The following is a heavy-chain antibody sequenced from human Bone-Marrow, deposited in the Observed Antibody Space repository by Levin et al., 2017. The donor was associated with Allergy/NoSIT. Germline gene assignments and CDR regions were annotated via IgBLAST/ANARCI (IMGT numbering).Heavy chain of an antibody. Sequence: AASVKVSCKASGYTFTGYYMHWVRQAPGQGLEWMGWINPNSGGTNYAQKFQGRVTMTRDTSISTAYMELSRLRSDDTAVYYCATIPIGDIVATMSDYWGQGTLVTVSS. J-gene: IGHJ4*02. CDR1: GYTFTGYY. V-gene: IGHV1-2*02. D-gene: IGHD5-12*01. CDR2: INPNSGGT. CDR3: ATIPIGDIVATMSDY.